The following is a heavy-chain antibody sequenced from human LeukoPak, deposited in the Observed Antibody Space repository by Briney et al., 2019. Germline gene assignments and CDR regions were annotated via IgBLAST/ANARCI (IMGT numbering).Heavy chain of an antibody. J-gene: IGHJ5*02. CDR3: ARDDYSYGTLNWFDP. Sequence: GGSLRLSCADSGLTFSYYWMSWVRQAPGKGLEWVANIKQDGSEKFYVDSVKGRFTISRDNAKNSLYLQMNSLRAEDTAVYYCARDDYSYGTLNWFDPWGQGTLVTVSS. CDR2: IKQDGSEK. V-gene: IGHV3-7*01. CDR1: GLTFSYYW. D-gene: IGHD5-18*01.